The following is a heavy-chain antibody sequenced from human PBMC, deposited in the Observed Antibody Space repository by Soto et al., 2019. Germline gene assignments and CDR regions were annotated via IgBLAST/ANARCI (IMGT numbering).Heavy chain of an antibody. Sequence: EVQLLESGGGLVQPGGSLRLSCAASGFTFSSYAMSWVRQAPGKGLQWVSTISGSGGSTYYADSVKGRFTISRDNSKSTLYLQMNSLRAEDTAVYYFAKPDLYDFWSCYHYYMDVWCKETTVTVSS. D-gene: IGHD3-3*01. CDR2: ISGSGGST. J-gene: IGHJ6*03. V-gene: IGHV3-23*01. CDR1: GFTFSSYA. CDR3: AKPDLYDFWSCYHYYMDV.